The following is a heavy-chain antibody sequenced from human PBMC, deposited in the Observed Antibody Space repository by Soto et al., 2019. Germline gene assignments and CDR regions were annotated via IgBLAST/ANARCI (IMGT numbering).Heavy chain of an antibody. CDR1: GFTFNTYW. CDR3: TRDPPGSGVDY. CDR2: INPDGSST. Sequence: EAQLVESGGGLVQPGGSLRLSCSASGFTFNTYWMHWVRHAPGKGLVWVSRINPDGSSTAYADSMKGRFTISRDNAKNTRFLHIVSLRVQDTAVYYSTRDPPGSGVDYWGQGTLVTVSS. V-gene: IGHV3-74*01. D-gene: IGHD6-19*01. J-gene: IGHJ4*02.